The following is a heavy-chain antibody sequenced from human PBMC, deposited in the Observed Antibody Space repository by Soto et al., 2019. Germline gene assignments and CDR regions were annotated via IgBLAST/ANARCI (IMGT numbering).Heavy chain of an antibody. J-gene: IGHJ4*02. V-gene: IGHV3-23*01. CDR1: GFTFSSYA. CDR3: AKDLILLYSSSDFDY. D-gene: IGHD6-6*01. Sequence: EVQLLESGGGLVQPGGSLRLSCAASGFTFSSYAMSWVRQAPGKGLEWVSAISGSGGSTYYADSVTGRFTISRDNSKNTLYLQMNSLRAEDTAVYYCAKDLILLYSSSDFDYWGQGTLVTVSS. CDR2: ISGSGGST.